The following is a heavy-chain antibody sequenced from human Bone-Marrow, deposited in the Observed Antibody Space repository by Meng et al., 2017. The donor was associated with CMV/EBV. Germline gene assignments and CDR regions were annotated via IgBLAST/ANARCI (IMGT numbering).Heavy chain of an antibody. J-gene: IGHJ3*02. Sequence: GESLKISCAASGFAFSNYAMSWVRQAPGKGLEWVSAITGSGGSTYYADSVKGRFTISGDNSKNTLYLQMNSLRAEDTALYYCAKDLYTYCSGGSCYPGAFAIWGQRTMVPVSS. V-gene: IGHV3-23*01. D-gene: IGHD2-15*01. CDR2: ITGSGGST. CDR3: AKDLYTYCSGGSCYPGAFAI. CDR1: GFAFSNYA.